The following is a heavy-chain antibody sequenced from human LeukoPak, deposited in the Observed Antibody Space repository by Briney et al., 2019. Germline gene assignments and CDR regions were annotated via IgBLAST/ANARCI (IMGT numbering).Heavy chain of an antibody. CDR1: GYTFTSYD. D-gene: IGHD3-22*01. V-gene: IGHV1-2*02. CDR3: ARDGPMIGRPFDY. Sequence: GASVKVSCKASGYTFTSYDINWVRQAPGQGLEWMGWINPNSGGTNYAQKFQGRVTMTRDTSISTAYMELSRLRSDDTAVYYCARDGPMIGRPFDYWGQGTLVTVSS. CDR2: INPNSGGT. J-gene: IGHJ4*02.